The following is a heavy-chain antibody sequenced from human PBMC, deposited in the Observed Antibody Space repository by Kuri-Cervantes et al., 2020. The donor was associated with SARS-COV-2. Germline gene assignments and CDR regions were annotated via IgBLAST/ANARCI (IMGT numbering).Heavy chain of an antibody. CDR3: AKLIWGSYYYYMDV. J-gene: IGHJ6*03. CDR1: GFTFSSYS. Sequence: GGSLRLSCAASGFTFSSYSMNWVRQAPGKGLEWVSSISSSSSYIYYADSVKGRFTISRDNAKNSLYLQMNSLRAEDTAVYYCAKLIWGSYYYYMDVWGKGTTVTSP. CDR2: ISSSSSYI. D-gene: IGHD7-27*01. V-gene: IGHV3-21*04.